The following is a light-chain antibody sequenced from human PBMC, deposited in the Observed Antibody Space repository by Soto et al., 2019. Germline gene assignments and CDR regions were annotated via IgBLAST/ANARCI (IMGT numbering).Light chain of an antibody. Sequence: QSVLTQPPSASGSPGQSVTISCTGTSSDVGGYNYVSWHQQHPGKAPKLIIYDVTKRPSGVPDRFSGSKSGYTASLTVSGLQAEDEADYYCSSFAGGNIYVFXTGTKVTVL. CDR1: SSDVGGYNY. CDR3: SSFAGGNIYV. J-gene: IGLJ1*01. CDR2: DVT. V-gene: IGLV2-8*01.